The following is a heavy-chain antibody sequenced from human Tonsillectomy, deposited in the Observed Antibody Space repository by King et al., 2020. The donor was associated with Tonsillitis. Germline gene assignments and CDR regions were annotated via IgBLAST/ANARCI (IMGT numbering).Heavy chain of an antibody. CDR1: GGSISSGSFY. J-gene: IGHJ4*02. D-gene: IGHD6-13*01. CDR3: ARVGSSWDYYFDY. V-gene: IGHV4-61*02. Sequence: VQLQESGPGLVKPSQTLSLTCTVSGGSISSGSFYWSWIRQPAGKGLEWIGRIYTTGSTHYNPSLNSRVTISVDTSKNPFSLKLSSVTAADTAVYYCARVGSSWDYYFDYWGQGTLVTVSS. CDR2: IYTTGST.